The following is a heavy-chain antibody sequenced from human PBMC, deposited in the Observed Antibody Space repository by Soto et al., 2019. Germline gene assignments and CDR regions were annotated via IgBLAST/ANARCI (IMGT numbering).Heavy chain of an antibody. V-gene: IGHV3-11*01. Sequence: QVQLVESGGGLVKPGGSLRLSCAASGFTFSDYYMSWIRQAPGKGLEWVSDISSSGSTRYYADSVKGRFTISRDNAKNSLYLQMNSLRAEDTAVYYCARAPVSEVGATRGFDYWGQGTLVTVSS. CDR3: ARAPVSEVGATRGFDY. CDR1: GFTFSDYY. CDR2: ISSSGSTR. J-gene: IGHJ4*02. D-gene: IGHD1-26*01.